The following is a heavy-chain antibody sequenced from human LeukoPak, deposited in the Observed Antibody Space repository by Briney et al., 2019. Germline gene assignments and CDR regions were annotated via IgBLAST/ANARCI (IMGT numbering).Heavy chain of an antibody. D-gene: IGHD3-22*01. CDR3: ARDPPGYYDSSGYSGY. Sequence: ASVKVSRKASGYTFTSYGISWVRQAPGQGLEWMGWISAYNGNINYAQKLQGRVTMTTDTSTSTAYMELRSLRSDDTAVYYCARDPPGYYDSSGYSGYWGQGTLVTVSS. CDR2: ISAYNGNI. J-gene: IGHJ4*02. CDR1: GYTFTSYG. V-gene: IGHV1-18*01.